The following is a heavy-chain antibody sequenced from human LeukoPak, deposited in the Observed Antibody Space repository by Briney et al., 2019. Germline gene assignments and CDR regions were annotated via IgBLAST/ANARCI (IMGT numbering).Heavy chain of an antibody. D-gene: IGHD3-22*01. Sequence: PSETLSLTCTVSGASITSYYWSWIRQPAGKGLEWIGRIYTSGSTNYNPSLKSRVTMSVDTSKNQFSLKLSSVTAADTAVYYCARDAVVNYYDSSGAFDYWGQGTLVTVSS. CDR3: ARDAVVNYYDSSGAFDY. CDR2: IYTSGST. J-gene: IGHJ4*02. CDR1: GASITSYY. V-gene: IGHV4-4*07.